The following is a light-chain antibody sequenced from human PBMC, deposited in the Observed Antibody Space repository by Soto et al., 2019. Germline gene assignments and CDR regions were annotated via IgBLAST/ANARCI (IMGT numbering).Light chain of an antibody. CDR3: VQFAHFPRT. V-gene: IGKV2-24*01. CDR1: QSLVYSDGNTY. J-gene: IGKJ1*01. CDR2: QVS. Sequence: DTVLTQAPLTSPVTLGQPASISCRSSQSLVYSDGNTYLSWLQQRPGQPPRLLIYQVSSRFSGVPDRFSGSAAGRDFTLKSSRVGADDVGVYFCVQFAHFPRTFGQGTRVEI.